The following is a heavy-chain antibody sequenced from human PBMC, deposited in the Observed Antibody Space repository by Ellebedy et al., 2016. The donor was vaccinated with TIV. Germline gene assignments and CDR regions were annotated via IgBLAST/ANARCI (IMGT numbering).Heavy chain of an antibody. CDR2: INHSGST. V-gene: IGHV4-34*01. D-gene: IGHD7-27*01. CDR1: GGSFSGYY. CDR3: ARGPWGEYFQH. J-gene: IGHJ1*01. Sequence: SETLSLTXAVYGGSFSGYYWSWIRQPPGKGLEWIGEINHSGSTNYNPSLKSRVTISVDTSKNQFSLKLSSVTAADTAVYYCARGPWGEYFQHWGQGTLVTVSS.